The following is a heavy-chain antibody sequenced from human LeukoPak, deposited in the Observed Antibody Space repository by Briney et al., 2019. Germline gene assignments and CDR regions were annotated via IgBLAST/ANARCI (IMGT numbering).Heavy chain of an antibody. CDR1: AFTYCDYS. V-gene: IGHV3-48*01. Sequence: GGPLSLPCAASAFTYCDYSKNGPPDAPGKGVEWVSYLSGRSSTVYYADSVKGRFTISRDNAKGSMYLQRNSRRAEDTAVYYCARDQGSRIVVRTTNWYFDLWGRGTLVTVSS. CDR3: ARDQGSRIVVRTTNWYFDL. D-gene: IGHD3-22*01. J-gene: IGHJ2*01. CDR2: LSGRSSTV.